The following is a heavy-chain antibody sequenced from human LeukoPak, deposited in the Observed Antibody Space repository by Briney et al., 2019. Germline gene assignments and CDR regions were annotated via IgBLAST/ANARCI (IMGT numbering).Heavy chain of an antibody. D-gene: IGHD5-12*01. CDR2: INPSGGST. CDR3: ARDVSPRYSGYGSPLYYFDY. J-gene: IGHJ4*02. V-gene: IGHV1-46*01. Sequence: ASVTVSCKASGYTFTSYYMHWVRQAPGQGLEWMGIINPSGGSTSYAQKFQGRVTMTRDTSTSTVYMELSSLRSEDTAVYYCARDVSPRYSGYGSPLYYFDYWGQGTLVTVSS. CDR1: GYTFTSYY.